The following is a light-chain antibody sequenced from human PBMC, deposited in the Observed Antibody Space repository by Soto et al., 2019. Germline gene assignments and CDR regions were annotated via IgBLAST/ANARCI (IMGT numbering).Light chain of an antibody. CDR3: CSYAGTNTYV. V-gene: IGLV2-23*02. J-gene: IGLJ1*01. CDR1: SSHVGTYNL. Sequence: QSALTQPASVSGSPGQSITISCTGTSSHVGTYNLVSWYQQYSGKAPKLMIYEVSKRTSGVSNRFSGSKSGNTASLTISGLQAEDEADYYCCSYAGTNTYVLGTGTKVTVL. CDR2: EVS.